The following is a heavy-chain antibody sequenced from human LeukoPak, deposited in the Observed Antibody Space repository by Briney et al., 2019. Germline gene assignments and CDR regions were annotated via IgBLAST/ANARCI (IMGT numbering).Heavy chain of an antibody. CDR1: GFTLSSYA. D-gene: IGHD3-9*01. V-gene: IGHV3-23*01. CDR3: ADTTGPTIFDI. Sequence: GGSLRLSCAASGFTLSSYAMSWVRQAPGKGLEWVSAISGSGGSTYYADSVKGRFTISRDNSKNTLYVQMISLRAEDTAVYYCADTTGPTIFDIWGQGTMVTVSS. CDR2: ISGSGGST. J-gene: IGHJ3*02.